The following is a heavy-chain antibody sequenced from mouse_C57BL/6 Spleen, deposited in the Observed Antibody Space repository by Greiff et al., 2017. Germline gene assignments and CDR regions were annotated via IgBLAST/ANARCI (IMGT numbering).Heavy chain of an antibody. J-gene: IGHJ2*01. CDR1: GYTFTSYG. CDR2: IYPRSGNT. Sequence: QVQLKQSGAELARPGASVKLSCKASGYTFTSYGISWVKQRTGQGLEWIGEIYPRSGNTYYNEKFKGKATLTADKSSSTAYMELRSLTSEDSAVYFGARRGTTVVDYFGYWGQGTTLTVAS. D-gene: IGHD1-1*01. V-gene: IGHV1-81*01. CDR3: ARRGTTVVDYFGY.